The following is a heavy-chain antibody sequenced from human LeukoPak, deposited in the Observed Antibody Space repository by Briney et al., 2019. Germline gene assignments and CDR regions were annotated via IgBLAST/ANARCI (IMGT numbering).Heavy chain of an antibody. V-gene: IGHV1-2*02. D-gene: IGHD3-22*01. J-gene: IGHJ4*02. CDR2: VNSNIGDT. CDR3: ARDVLGYDSSASE. CDR1: GYSFTGYY. Sequence: GASVKVSCKASGYSFTGYYIHWVRQAPGQGLEGMGWVNSNIGDTYYAQKFRGRLAITRDKSITTVHMELSSLRSNDTAVYYCARDVLGYDSSASEWGQGTLVTVPS.